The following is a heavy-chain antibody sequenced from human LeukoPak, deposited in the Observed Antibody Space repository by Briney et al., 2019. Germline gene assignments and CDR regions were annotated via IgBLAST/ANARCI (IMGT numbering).Heavy chain of an antibody. J-gene: IGHJ4*02. CDR1: GFNLSSYW. CDR2: INNDGRKT. D-gene: IGHD6-19*01. CDR3: ARGSDED. Sequence: GGSLRLSCAASGFNLSSYWMYWVRQAPGKGPVWVSRINNDGRKTRYADSVKGRFTISRDNAKNTLHLHMNSLRAEDTAVYYCARGSDEDWGQGTLVTVSS. V-gene: IGHV3-74*01.